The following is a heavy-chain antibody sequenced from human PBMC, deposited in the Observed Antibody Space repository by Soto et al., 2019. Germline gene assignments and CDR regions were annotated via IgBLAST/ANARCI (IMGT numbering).Heavy chain of an antibody. Sequence: PSQTLSLTCVISGDSVSSNNVAWNWIRQSPSRGLEWLGRTYYRSKWYNNYAVSVKSRTTINADTSKNQFSLQLASVTPEDTAVYYCARAINSDIDIWGQGTMVTVSS. CDR3: ARAINSDIDI. CDR1: GDSVSSNNVA. CDR2: TYYRSKWYN. D-gene: IGHD1-1*01. V-gene: IGHV6-1*01. J-gene: IGHJ3*02.